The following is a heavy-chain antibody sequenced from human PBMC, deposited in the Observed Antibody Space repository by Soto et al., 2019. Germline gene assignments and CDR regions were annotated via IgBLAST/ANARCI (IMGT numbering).Heavy chain of an antibody. D-gene: IGHD3-22*01. CDR1: GFIFTNYA. Sequence: QVQLVESGGGVAHPGKSLRLSCAASGFIFTNYAMHWVRQAPGRGLEWVAVISSNGGNADSADSVKGRFTISKDNSKNTVFLRMDSLRPEDSAIYYCARDRSFGTSGYYSWDLWGQGPWSPSPQ. J-gene: IGHJ5*02. CDR3: ARDRSFGTSGYYSWDL. V-gene: IGHV3-30-3*01. CDR2: ISSNGGNA.